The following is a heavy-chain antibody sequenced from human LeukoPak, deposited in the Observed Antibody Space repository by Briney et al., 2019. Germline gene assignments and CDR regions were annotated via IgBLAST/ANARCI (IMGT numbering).Heavy chain of an antibody. V-gene: IGHV1-8*03. J-gene: IGHJ4*02. CDR2: MNPNSGNT. D-gene: IGHD1-1*01. Sequence: GASVKVSFKASGYTFTSYDINWVRQATGQGLEWMGWMNPNSGNTGYAQKFQGRVTITRNTSISTAYMELSSLRSEDTAVYYCARGGSITSTGGLRYWGQGTLVTVSS. CDR1: GYTFTSYD. CDR3: ARGGSITSTGGLRY.